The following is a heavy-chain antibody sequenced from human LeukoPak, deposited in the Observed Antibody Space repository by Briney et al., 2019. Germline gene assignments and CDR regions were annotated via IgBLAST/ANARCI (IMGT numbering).Heavy chain of an antibody. CDR3: AGGYSGYDPSYYYGMDV. D-gene: IGHD5-12*01. CDR2: ITGGGGGT. Sequence: GVLRLSCAASGFNFRAYAMAWVRQTPGKGLECVSAITGGGGGTYFADSVKGRFTISRDNSKNTLSLQMNSLRAEDTAVYYCAGGYSGYDPSYYYGMDVWGQGTTVTVSS. J-gene: IGHJ6*02. V-gene: IGHV3-23*01. CDR1: GFNFRAYA.